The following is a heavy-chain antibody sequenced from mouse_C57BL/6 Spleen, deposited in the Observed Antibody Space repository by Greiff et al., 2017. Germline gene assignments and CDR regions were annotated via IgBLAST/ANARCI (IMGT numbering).Heavy chain of an antibody. Sequence: VQLQQSGPELVKPGASVKISCKASGYTFTDYYMNWVKQSHGKSLEWIGDINPNNGGTSYNQKFKGKATLTVDKSSSTAYMELRSLTSEDSAVYYCARAAMDYWCQGTSVTVSS. CDR1: GYTFTDYY. CDR3: ARAAMDY. V-gene: IGHV1-26*01. J-gene: IGHJ4*01. CDR2: INPNNGGT.